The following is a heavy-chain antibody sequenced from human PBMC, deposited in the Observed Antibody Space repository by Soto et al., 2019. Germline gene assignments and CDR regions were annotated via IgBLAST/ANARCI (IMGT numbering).Heavy chain of an antibody. CDR1: GGTFSSYA. D-gene: IGHD3-22*01. V-gene: IGHV1-69*12. Sequence: QVQLVQSGAEVKKPGSSVKVSCKASGGTFSSYAISWVRQAPGQGLEWMGGIIPIFGTANYAQKFQGRVTITADESTSTAYMERSSLRSEDTAVYYCASGEVTCYYDSSGYYRWDYWGQGTLVTVSS. J-gene: IGHJ4*02. CDR3: ASGEVTCYYDSSGYYRWDY. CDR2: IIPIFGTA.